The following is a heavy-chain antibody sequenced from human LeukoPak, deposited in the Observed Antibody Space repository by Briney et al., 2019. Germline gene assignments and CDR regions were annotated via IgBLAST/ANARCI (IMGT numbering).Heavy chain of an antibody. D-gene: IGHD2-2*01. CDR1: GFTFDDYA. Sequence: GGSLRLSCAASGFTFDDYAMHWVRQAPGKGLEWVSLISWDGGSTYYADSVKGRFTISRDNSKNSLYLQMNSLRAEDTALYYCAKGNYCSSTSCYLGHYYYYYMDVWGKGTTVTVSS. J-gene: IGHJ6*03. V-gene: IGHV3-43D*03. CDR3: AKGNYCSSTSCYLGHYYYYYMDV. CDR2: ISWDGGST.